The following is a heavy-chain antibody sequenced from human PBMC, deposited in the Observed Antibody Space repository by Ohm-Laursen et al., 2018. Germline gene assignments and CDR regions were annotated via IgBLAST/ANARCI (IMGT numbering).Heavy chain of an antibody. CDR2: ISGSGDST. J-gene: IGHJ4*02. Sequence: SLRLSCTAPGFTFSNFAMNWVRQAPGKGLEWVSAISGSGDSTYYADSVKGRFTISRDNSKNTLYLQMNSLRAEDTAVYYCAKVFRAELPDYWGQGTLVTVSS. D-gene: IGHD1-26*01. CDR3: AKVFRAELPDY. V-gene: IGHV3-23*01. CDR1: GFTFSNFA.